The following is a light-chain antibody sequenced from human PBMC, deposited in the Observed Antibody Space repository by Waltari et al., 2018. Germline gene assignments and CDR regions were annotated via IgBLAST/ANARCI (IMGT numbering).Light chain of an antibody. Sequence: EIVLTQSPGTLSLSPGERATLSCRASQSVRSGYFAWYQQKPGQAPKLLIYAASSRAAGVPDRFSGSVSGTDFTLTVSRLEPEDFAVYYCHQYGSAPPYTFGQGTRLEIK. CDR2: AAS. CDR3: HQYGSAPPYT. J-gene: IGKJ2*01. CDR1: QSVRSGY. V-gene: IGKV3-20*01.